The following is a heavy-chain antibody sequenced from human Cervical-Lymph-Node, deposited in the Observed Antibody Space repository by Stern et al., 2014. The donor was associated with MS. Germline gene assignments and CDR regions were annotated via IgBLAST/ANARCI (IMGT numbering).Heavy chain of an antibody. D-gene: IGHD6-13*01. CDR2: IYHAGAT. CDR1: GDSISSSNW. Sequence: QLQLQESGPGLVKPSGTLSLTCAVSGDSISSSNWWSWVRQSPGKGLEWVGDIYHAGATNYNSTLKSRLTISADNSKNQFSLSLTSVTAADTAVYYCVRALGSSSFRYWFDPWGQGTLVIVSS. CDR3: VRALGSSSFRYWFDP. J-gene: IGHJ5*02. V-gene: IGHV4-4*02.